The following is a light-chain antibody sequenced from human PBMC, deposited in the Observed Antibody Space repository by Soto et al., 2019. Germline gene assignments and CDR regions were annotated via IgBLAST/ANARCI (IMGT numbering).Light chain of an antibody. V-gene: IGKV3-11*01. CDR1: QSVSSY. J-gene: IGKJ2*01. CDR2: DAF. CDR3: QQRSNCRPTYT. Sequence: EIVLTQSPATLSLSPGETATLSCRASQSVSSYLAWYQQKPGQAPRLLIYDAFNRATGIPARFSGSGSRTAGTLTISSLEPEDFAVYYCQQRSNCRPTYTFGQGTKLEIK.